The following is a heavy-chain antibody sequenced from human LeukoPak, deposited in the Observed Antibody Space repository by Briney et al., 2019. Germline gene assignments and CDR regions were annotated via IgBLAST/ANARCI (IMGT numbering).Heavy chain of an antibody. CDR1: GGTFNNSA. D-gene: IGHD4-17*01. CDR2: IMPLFGTA. CDR3: ARDVHGDYGSGWFDP. V-gene: IGHV1-69*05. J-gene: IGHJ5*02. Sequence: SVKVSCKTSGGTFNNSAISWVRQAPGQGLEWLGGIMPLFGTAGCAQKFQGRVTITKDESTRTVYLELTSLTSDDTAVYYCARDVHGDYGSGWFDPWGQGTLVSASS.